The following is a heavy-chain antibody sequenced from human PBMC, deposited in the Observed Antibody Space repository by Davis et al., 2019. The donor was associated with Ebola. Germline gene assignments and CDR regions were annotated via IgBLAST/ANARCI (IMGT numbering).Heavy chain of an antibody. V-gene: IGHV3-53*01. CDR1: GFTVSSNY. J-gene: IGHJ3*02. D-gene: IGHD3-10*01. CDR3: AKNRGRGSDAFDI. Sequence: GESLKISCAASGFTVSSNYMSWVRQAPGKGLEWVSVIYSGGSTYYADSVKGRFTISRDNSKNTLYLQMNSRRAEDPAVYYCAKNRGRGSDAFDIWGQGTMVTVSS. CDR2: IYSGGST.